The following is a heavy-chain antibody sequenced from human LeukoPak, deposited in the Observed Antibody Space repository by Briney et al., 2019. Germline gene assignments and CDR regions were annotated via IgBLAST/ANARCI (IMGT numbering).Heavy chain of an antibody. CDR2: IIPILGIA. D-gene: IGHD2-2*01. J-gene: IGHJ4*02. Sequence: VASVKVSCKASGGTFSSHAISWVRQAPGQGLEWMGRIIPILGIANYAQKFQGRVTITADKSTSTAYMELSSLRSEDTAVYYCARATRGYCSSTSCTREGFDYWGQGTLVTVSS. CDR1: GGTFSSHA. V-gene: IGHV1-69*04. CDR3: ARATRGYCSSTSCTREGFDY.